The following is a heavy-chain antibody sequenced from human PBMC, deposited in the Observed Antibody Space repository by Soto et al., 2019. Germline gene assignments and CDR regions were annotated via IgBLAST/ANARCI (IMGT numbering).Heavy chain of an antibody. J-gene: IGHJ4*02. D-gene: IGHD1-1*01. CDR1: GFTFSSYG. V-gene: IGHV3-30*03. CDR3: AGGTRWLQLDY. CDR2: ISYDGSNK. Sequence: QVQLVESGGGVVQPGRSLRLSCAASGFTFSSYGMHWDRQAPGKGLEWVAVISYDGSNKYYADSVKGRFTISRDNSKNTLYLQMNSLRGEDTAVYYCAGGTRWLQLDYWGQGTLVTVSS.